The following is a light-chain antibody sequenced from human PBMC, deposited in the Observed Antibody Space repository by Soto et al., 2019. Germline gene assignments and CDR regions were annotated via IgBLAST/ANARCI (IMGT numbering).Light chain of an antibody. J-gene: IGKJ5*01. CDR2: GAS. V-gene: IGKV3-20*01. CDR1: QSVSSN. Sequence: EIVVTQSPVTLSVSPGERATLSCRASQSVSSNLAWYQQKPGQAPRLLIYGASSRATGIPDRFSGSGSGTDFTLTISRLEPEDFAVYYCQQHGTSPITFGQGTRLEIK. CDR3: QQHGTSPIT.